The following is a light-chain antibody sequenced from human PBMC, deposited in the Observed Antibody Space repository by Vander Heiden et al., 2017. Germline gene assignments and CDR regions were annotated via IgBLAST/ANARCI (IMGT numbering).Light chain of an antibody. CDR1: SSNIGSNY. CDR3: AAWDDSLSGRDVV. CDR2: RNN. V-gene: IGLV1-47*01. Sequence: QSVLTQPPSASGTPGQRVTISCSGSSSNIGSNYVYWYQQLPGTAPNLLIFRNNQRPSGVTDRFSGSKSGTSASLAISGLRSEEEADDYCAAWDDSLSGRDVVFGGGTKLTVL. J-gene: IGLJ2*01.